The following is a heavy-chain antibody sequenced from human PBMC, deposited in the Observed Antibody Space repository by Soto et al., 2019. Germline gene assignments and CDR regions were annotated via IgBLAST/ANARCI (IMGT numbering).Heavy chain of an antibody. CDR1: GGSIRSGGYY. J-gene: IGHJ1*01. CDR2: IYYSGST. Sequence: QVQLQASGPGLVKPSQTLSLTCTVSGGSIRSGGYYWSWIRQHPGKGLEWIGYIYYSGSTYYNPALKSRVPISVDTSKNQFSLKLSSVSAADTAVYYCARGPKLDWSGDRTGYFQHSGQGTLFTVSS. CDR3: ARGPKLDWSGDRTGYFQH. D-gene: IGHD3-3*01. V-gene: IGHV4-31*03.